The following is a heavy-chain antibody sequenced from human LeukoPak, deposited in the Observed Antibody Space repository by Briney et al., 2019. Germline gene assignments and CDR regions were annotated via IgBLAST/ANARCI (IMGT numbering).Heavy chain of an antibody. V-gene: IGHV4-34*01. CDR3: ATPSNYYDSSGYLFDI. D-gene: IGHD3-22*01. CDR2: INHSGST. Sequence: SETLSLTCAVYGGSFSGYYWSWIRQPPGKGLEWIGEINHSGSTNYNPSLKSRVTISVDTSKNQFSLKLSSVTAADTAVYYCATPSNYYDSSGYLFDIWGQGTMATVSS. J-gene: IGHJ3*02. CDR1: GGSFSGYY.